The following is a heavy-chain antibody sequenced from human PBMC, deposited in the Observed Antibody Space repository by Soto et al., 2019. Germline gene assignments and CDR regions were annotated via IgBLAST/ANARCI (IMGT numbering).Heavy chain of an antibody. J-gene: IGHJ5*02. Sequence: ASVKVSCKASGYTFTGYYMHWVRQAPGQGLEWMGWINPNSGGTNYAQKFQGRVTMTRDTSISTAYMELSRLRSDDTAVYYCARSRAGYSSSSWWFDPWGQGTLVTVSS. V-gene: IGHV1-2*02. D-gene: IGHD6-6*01. CDR1: GYTFTGYY. CDR3: ARSRAGYSSSSWWFDP. CDR2: INPNSGGT.